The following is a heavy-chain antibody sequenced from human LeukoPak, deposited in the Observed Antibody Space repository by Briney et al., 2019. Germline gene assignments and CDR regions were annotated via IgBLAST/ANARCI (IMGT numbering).Heavy chain of an antibody. D-gene: IGHD6-6*01. V-gene: IGHV3-21*01. Sequence: GGSLGLSCAASGFTFSSYSMNWVRQAPGKGLEWVSSISSSSSYIYYADSVKGRFTISRDNAKNSLYLQMNSLRAEDTAVYYCARDSGSSWGGYFDLWGRGTLVTVSS. CDR3: ARDSGSSWGGYFDL. CDR2: ISSSSSYI. J-gene: IGHJ2*01. CDR1: GFTFSSYS.